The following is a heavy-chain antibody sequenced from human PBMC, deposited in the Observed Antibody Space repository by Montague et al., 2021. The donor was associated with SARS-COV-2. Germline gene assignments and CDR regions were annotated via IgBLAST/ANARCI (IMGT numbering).Heavy chain of an antibody. J-gene: IGHJ6*03. CDR2: IYHSGST. CDR1: GGSFSGYS. Sequence: SETLSLTCAVYGGSFSGYSWGWIGQPPGKGLEWIGQIYHSGSTNYNPSLKSRVTISVDTSKNQFSLKLSSVTAADTALYYCRVVPAGIPKGPNFYYMDVWGKGTTVTVSS. D-gene: IGHD2-2*02. V-gene: IGHV4-34*01. CDR3: RVVPAGIPKGPNFYYMDV.